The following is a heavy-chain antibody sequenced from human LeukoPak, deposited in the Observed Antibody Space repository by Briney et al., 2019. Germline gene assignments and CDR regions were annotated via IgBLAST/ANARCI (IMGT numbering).Heavy chain of an antibody. CDR1: GFTFSSYS. CDR2: ISSSGSTI. Sequence: PGGSLRLSCAASGFTFSSYSMNWVRQAPGKGLEWVSYISSSGSTIYYADSVKGRFTISRDNAKNSLYLQMNSLRAEDTAVYYCARELQYYYDSSGYHDYWGQGTLVTVSS. D-gene: IGHD3-22*01. CDR3: ARELQYYYDSSGYHDY. J-gene: IGHJ4*02. V-gene: IGHV3-48*04.